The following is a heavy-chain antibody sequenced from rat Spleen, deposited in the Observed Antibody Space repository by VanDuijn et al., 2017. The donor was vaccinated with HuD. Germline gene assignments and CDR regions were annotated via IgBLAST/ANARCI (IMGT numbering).Heavy chain of an antibody. Sequence: EVQLVESGGGLVQPGWSLKLSCAAPGFTFTDSYMAWVRQAPKKGLEWVASIDSEGIDTYYGDSVKGRFTISRDNAKITLFLQMNSLRSEDTATYYCARPMGMGVPHGWYFDFWGPGTMVTVSS. CDR2: IDSEGIDT. CDR1: GFTFTDSY. CDR3: ARPMGMGVPHGWYFDF. V-gene: IGHV5-22*01. J-gene: IGHJ1*01. D-gene: IGHD1-7*01.